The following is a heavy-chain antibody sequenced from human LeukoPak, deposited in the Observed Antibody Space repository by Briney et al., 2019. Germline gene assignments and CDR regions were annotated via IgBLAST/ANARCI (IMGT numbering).Heavy chain of an antibody. CDR1: GFTFSSYD. D-gene: IGHD1-7*01. J-gene: IGHJ3*02. CDR3: ARDRWWTWNYNAFDI. CDR2: IGTAGDT. V-gene: IGHV3-13*01. Sequence: GGSLRLSCAASGFTFSSYDMHWVRQATGKGLEWVSAIGTAGDTYYPGSVKGRFTISRENAKNSLYLQMNSLRAEDTAVYYCARDRWWTWNYNAFDIWGQGTMVTVSS.